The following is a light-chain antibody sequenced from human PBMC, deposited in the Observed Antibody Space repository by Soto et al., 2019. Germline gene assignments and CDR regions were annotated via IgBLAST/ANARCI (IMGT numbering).Light chain of an antibody. J-gene: IGKJ1*01. CDR3: QHSSASSTWS. V-gene: IGKV1-5*03. Sequence: DIQMTQSPSTLSASVGDRVTITCRASQSVDVWLAWFQQKPGKAPKVLIHKASSLDSGVPSRFSGSGSGTGFALASTCLQSDEFAAYDCQHSSASSTWSFGQATEVEIK. CDR2: KAS. CDR1: QSVDVW.